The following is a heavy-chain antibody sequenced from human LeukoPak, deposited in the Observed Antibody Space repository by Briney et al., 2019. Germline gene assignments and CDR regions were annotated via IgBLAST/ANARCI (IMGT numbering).Heavy chain of an antibody. D-gene: IGHD2-2*01. Sequence: HPGAPLSLCWVSSGFTSSYFWMCWVRRPPGRGLEMVANITKDCSEKEYVYSVKGRSSTSGDNGKNSVFLQMDSLRAEDTAVYYCATFAGVVPGGLLLWGKGTTVIVSS. CDR3: ATFAGVVPGGLLL. CDR1: GFTSSYFW. CDR2: ITKDCSEK. J-gene: IGHJ6*04. V-gene: IGHV3-7*01.